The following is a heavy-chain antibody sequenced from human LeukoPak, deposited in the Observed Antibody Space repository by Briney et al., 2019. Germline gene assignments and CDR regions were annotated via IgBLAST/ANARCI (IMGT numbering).Heavy chain of an antibody. CDR2: IYHSGST. CDR3: ATLEYSSLFDY. D-gene: IGHD6-6*01. V-gene: IGHV4-38-2*02. J-gene: IGHJ4*02. Sequence: SETLSLTCTVSGYSISSGYYWGWIRQPPGKGLEWIGEIYHSGSTNYNPSLKSRVTISVDRSKNQFSLKLSSVTAADTAVYYCATLEYSSLFDYWGQGTLVTVSS. CDR1: GYSISSGYY.